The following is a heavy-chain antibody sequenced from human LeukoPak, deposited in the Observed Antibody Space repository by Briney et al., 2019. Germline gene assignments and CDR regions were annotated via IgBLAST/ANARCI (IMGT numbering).Heavy chain of an antibody. Sequence: GGSLRLSCAASGFTFSSYAMSWVRQAPGKGLEWVSYISSSGSTIYYADSVKGRFTISRDNAKNSLYLQMNSLRAEDTAVYYCAELGITMIGGVWGKGTTVTISS. D-gene: IGHD3-10*02. J-gene: IGHJ6*04. CDR1: GFTFSSYA. V-gene: IGHV3-48*03. CDR3: AELGITMIGGV. CDR2: ISSSGSTI.